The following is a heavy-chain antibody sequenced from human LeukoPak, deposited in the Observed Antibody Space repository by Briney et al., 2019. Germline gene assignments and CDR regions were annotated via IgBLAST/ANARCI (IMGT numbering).Heavy chain of an antibody. CDR3: ARSGGFWSGYHPTTYYYYYMDV. V-gene: IGHV1-2*02. CDR1: GYTFTGYY. D-gene: IGHD3-3*01. Sequence: ASVKVSCKASGYTFTGYYMHWVRQAPGQGLEWMGWINPNSGGTNYAQKFQGRVTMTRDTSISTAYMELSSLRSEDTAVYYCARSGGFWSGYHPTTYYYYYMDVWGQGTTVTVSS. J-gene: IGHJ6*03. CDR2: INPNSGGT.